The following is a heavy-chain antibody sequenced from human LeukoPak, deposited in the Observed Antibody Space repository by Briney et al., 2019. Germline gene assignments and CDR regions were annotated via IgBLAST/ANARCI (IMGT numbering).Heavy chain of an antibody. D-gene: IGHD6-13*01. J-gene: IGHJ4*02. Sequence: PGGSLRLSCAASGFTFSSYAMSWVRQAPGKGLEWASAISGSGGSTYYADSVKGRFTISRDNSKNTLYLQMNSLRAEDTAVYYCAKCRVTGYSSSWYYFDYWGQGTLVTVSS. CDR3: AKCRVTGYSSSWYYFDY. CDR2: ISGSGGST. V-gene: IGHV3-23*01. CDR1: GFTFSSYA.